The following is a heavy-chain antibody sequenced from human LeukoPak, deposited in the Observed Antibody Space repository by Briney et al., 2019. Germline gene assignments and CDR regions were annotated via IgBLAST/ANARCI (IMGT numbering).Heavy chain of an antibody. CDR1: GYSFANYW. D-gene: IGHD2-15*01. J-gene: IGHJ5*02. CDR3: AREYCSGGRCFGP. V-gene: IGHV5-51*01. Sequence: GESLKIPCQGSGYSFANYWIAWVRQMPGKGLEWMGSIYPANSDIKYSPSFQGHVTISADKSTSVAYMQWRSLKASDSAIYYCAREYCSGGRCFGPWGQGTLVTVSS. CDR2: IYPANSDI.